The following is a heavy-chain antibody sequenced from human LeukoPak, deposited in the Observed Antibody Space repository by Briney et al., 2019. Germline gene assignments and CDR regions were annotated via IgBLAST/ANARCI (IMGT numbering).Heavy chain of an antibody. D-gene: IGHD6-19*01. Sequence: RGSLRLSCAASGFTFNNFAVTWVRQAPGKGLEWVSSISRGAENLYYADSVKGRFTMSRDQCKSTVFLQMNSLRAEDTALYYCAKDWVDGSSGIDYWGQGTLVTVSS. CDR3: AKDWVDGSSGIDY. CDR1: GFTFNNFA. V-gene: IGHV3-23*01. CDR2: ISRGAENL. J-gene: IGHJ4*02.